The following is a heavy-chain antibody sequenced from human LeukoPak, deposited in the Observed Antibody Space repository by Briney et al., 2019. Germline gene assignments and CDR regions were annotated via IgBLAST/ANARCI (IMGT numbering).Heavy chain of an antibody. CDR3: SRGLDSRKLGY. Sequence: SETLSLTCTAPGASFNSDDQYWNWICQSPGKGLEWIGSIHPSGMLYNNPSLESRVTMSRDTSKNQFSLNLNSVTAADTAVYFCSRGLDSRKLGYWGQGILVTVSS. J-gene: IGHJ4*02. CDR2: IHPSGML. V-gene: IGHV4-31*03. D-gene: IGHD3-22*01. CDR1: GASFNSDDQY.